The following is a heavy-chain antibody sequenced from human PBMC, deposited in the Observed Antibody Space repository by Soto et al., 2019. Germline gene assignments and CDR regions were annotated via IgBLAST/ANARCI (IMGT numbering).Heavy chain of an antibody. Sequence: GGSLRLSCAASGLTVSGNYMAWVRQAPGKGLEWVSLIYSGGSTFYTDSVRGRFIISRDNSKNTLYLQMNSLRAEDTAMYYCARVPHRFRSSSNYIWGQGTLVTVSS. V-gene: IGHV3-53*01. D-gene: IGHD6-6*01. J-gene: IGHJ4*02. CDR1: GLTVSGNY. CDR2: IYSGGST. CDR3: ARVPHRFRSSSNYI.